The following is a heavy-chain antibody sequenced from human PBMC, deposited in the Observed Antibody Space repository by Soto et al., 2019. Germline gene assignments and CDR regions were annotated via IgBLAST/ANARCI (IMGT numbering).Heavy chain of an antibody. CDR2: ISYDGSNK. CDR3: AKEANAGVRFLEWLSNHDAFDI. Sequence: QVQLVESGGGVVQPGRSLRLSCAASGFTFSSYGMHWVRQAPGKGLEWVAVISYDGSNKYYADSVKGRFTISRDNSKNTLYLQMNSLRAEDTAVYYCAKEANAGVRFLEWLSNHDAFDIWGQGTMVTVSS. V-gene: IGHV3-30*18. CDR1: GFTFSSYG. D-gene: IGHD3-3*01. J-gene: IGHJ3*02.